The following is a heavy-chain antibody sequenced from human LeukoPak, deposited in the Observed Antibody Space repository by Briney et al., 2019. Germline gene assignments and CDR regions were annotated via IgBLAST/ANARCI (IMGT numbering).Heavy chain of an antibody. CDR3: ARGEDHWYFDL. CDR2: INHSGST. J-gene: IGHJ2*01. Sequence: SETLSLTCAVYGGSFSGYYWSWIRQPPGKGLESIGEINHSGSTNYNPSLKSRVTISVDTSKHQFSLNLSSVTAADTAVYCCARGEDHWYFDLWGRGTLVTVSS. V-gene: IGHV4-34*01. CDR1: GGSFSGYY.